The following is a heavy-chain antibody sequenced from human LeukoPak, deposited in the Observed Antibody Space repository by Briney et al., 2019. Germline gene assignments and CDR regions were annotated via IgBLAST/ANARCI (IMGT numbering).Heavy chain of an antibody. CDR3: ARESDIVVVPAASPPWFDP. J-gene: IGHJ5*02. CDR1: GFTAGYNY. Sequence: GGSLRLSCAVSGFTAGYNYMSWVRQAPGKGLEWVAVIWYDGSNKYYADSVKGRFTISRDNSKNTLYLQMNSLRAEDTAVYYCARESDIVVVPAASPPWFDPWGQGTLVTVSS. CDR2: IWYDGSNK. D-gene: IGHD2-2*01. V-gene: IGHV3-33*08.